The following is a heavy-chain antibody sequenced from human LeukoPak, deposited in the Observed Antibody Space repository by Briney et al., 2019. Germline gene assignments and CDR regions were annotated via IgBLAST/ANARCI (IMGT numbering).Heavy chain of an antibody. Sequence: PGGSLRLSCAASGFTFSSYAMRWVRQAPGKGLEWGSAISGSGGSTYYADSVHGRFTISRDNSKNTLYLQMNSLRAKDTAVYYCAKDGSSYCSGGSCYFFDYWGQGTLVTVSS. D-gene: IGHD2-15*01. J-gene: IGHJ4*02. CDR1: GFTFSSYA. CDR2: ISGSGGST. V-gene: IGHV3-23*01. CDR3: AKDGSSYCSGGSCYFFDY.